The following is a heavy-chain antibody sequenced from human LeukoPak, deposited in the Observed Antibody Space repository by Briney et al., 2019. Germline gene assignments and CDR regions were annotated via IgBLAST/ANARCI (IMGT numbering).Heavy chain of an antibody. J-gene: IGHJ4*02. D-gene: IGHD5-18*01. CDR2: IRGKAYGGTT. V-gene: IGHV3-49*03. CDR1: GFTFGDYA. Sequence: GGSLRLSCTASGFTFGDYAMSWFRQAPGKGLECVGFIRGKAYGGTTEYAASVKGRFTISRDDSKSIAYLQMNSLKTEDTAVYYCTRDPETAMVPRYYFDYWGQGTLVTVSS. CDR3: TRDPETAMVPRYYFDY.